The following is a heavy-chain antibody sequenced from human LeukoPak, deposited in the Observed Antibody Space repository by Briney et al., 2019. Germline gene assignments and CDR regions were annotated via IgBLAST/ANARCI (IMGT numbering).Heavy chain of an antibody. CDR2: ISSSSSYI. V-gene: IGHV3-21*04. J-gene: IGHJ4*02. CDR1: GLTFNNYW. D-gene: IGHD2-2*01. Sequence: GSLRLSCAASGLTFNNYWMHLVRQAPGKGLEWVSFISSSSSYIYYADSVKGRFTISRDNAKNSLYLQMNSLRAEDTAVYYCAKFAYHLPFDHWGQGTLVTVFS. CDR3: AKFAYHLPFDH.